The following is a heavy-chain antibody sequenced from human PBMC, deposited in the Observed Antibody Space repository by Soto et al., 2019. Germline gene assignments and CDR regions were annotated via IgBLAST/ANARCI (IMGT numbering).Heavy chain of an antibody. J-gene: IGHJ4*02. Sequence: QVQLVESGGGVVQPGRSLRLSCAASGFTFSSYGMHWVRQAPGKGLEWVAVIWYDGSNKYYADSVKGRFTISRDNSKNTQYLQMNSLRAEDTAVYYCARDGGGNSADYWGQGTLVTVSS. D-gene: IGHD2-21*02. V-gene: IGHV3-33*01. CDR1: GFTFSSYG. CDR2: IWYDGSNK. CDR3: ARDGGGNSADY.